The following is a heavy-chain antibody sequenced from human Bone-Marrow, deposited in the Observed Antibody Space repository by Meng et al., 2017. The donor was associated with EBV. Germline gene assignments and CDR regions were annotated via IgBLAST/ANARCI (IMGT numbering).Heavy chain of an antibody. CDR2: MNPNSGNT. V-gene: IGHV1-8*01. J-gene: IGHJ4*02. CDR3: AREGENY. D-gene: IGHD3-10*01. Sequence: RVQSGAELKKPVASVKVSCKGSGYIFPRYDLNWVRQATGQGLEWMGWMNPNSGNTGYAQKFQGRVTMTRNTSISTAYMELSSLRSEDTAVYYCAREGENYWGQGTLVTVSS. CDR1: GYIFPRYD.